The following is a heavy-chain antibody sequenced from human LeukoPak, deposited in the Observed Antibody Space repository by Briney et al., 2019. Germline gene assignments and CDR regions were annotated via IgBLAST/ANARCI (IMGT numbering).Heavy chain of an antibody. CDR2: ISGDGGST. CDR3: ASESGYYYDSSGTSA. Sequence: GGSLRLSCAASGFTFDDYAMHWVRQAPGKGLEWVSPISGDGGSTYYADSVKGRFTISRDNSKNSLYLQMNSLRTEDTALYYCASESGYYYDSSGTSAWGQGTLVTVSS. D-gene: IGHD3-22*01. J-gene: IGHJ5*02. CDR1: GFTFDDYA. V-gene: IGHV3-43*02.